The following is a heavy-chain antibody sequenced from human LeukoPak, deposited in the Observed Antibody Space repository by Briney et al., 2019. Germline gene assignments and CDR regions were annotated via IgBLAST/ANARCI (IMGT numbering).Heavy chain of an antibody. Sequence: GGSLRLSCAASGLTFSTFGMTWVRQAPGKGLEWVSAISGSAVITFYADSVKGRFTISRDNSKNTLYLQMNSLRAEDTALYYCAKSRLSGINDAFDIWGQGTTVTVSS. CDR1: GLTFSTFG. CDR3: AKSRLSGINDAFDI. V-gene: IGHV3-23*01. J-gene: IGHJ3*02. D-gene: IGHD3-3*01. CDR2: ISGSAVIT.